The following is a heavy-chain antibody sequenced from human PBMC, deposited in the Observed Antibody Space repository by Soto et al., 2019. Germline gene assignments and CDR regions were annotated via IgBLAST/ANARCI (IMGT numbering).Heavy chain of an antibody. CDR1: GGSISSSSDF. J-gene: IGHJ4*02. V-gene: IGHV4-39*01. Sequence: SETLSLTCTVSGGSISSSSDFWGWIRQPPGKGLEWIGSIYYSGGTYYNPSLKSRVTISVDTSKNQFSLKLSSVTAADTAVYYCASFDYWGQGTLVTVSS. CDR3: ASFDY. CDR2: IYYSGGT.